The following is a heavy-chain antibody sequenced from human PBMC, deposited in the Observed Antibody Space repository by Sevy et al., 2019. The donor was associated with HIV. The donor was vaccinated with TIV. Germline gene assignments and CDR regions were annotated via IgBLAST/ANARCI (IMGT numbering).Heavy chain of an antibody. V-gene: IGHV3-74*01. D-gene: IGHD2-2*01. J-gene: IGHJ6*04. CDR3: AREGPGLVVAPAARSMDV. Sequence: GGSLRLSCAVSGSTFSRYWMDWVRQAPGKGLVWVSRIDSDGSTTSYADSVRGRFTISRDNAKNTLYLQMNSLRAEDTAVYYCAREGPGLVVAPAARSMDVWGKGTTVTVSS. CDR2: IDSDGSTT. CDR1: GSTFSRYW.